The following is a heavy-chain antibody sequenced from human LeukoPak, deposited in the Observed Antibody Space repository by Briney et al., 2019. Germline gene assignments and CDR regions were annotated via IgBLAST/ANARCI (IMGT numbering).Heavy chain of an antibody. CDR1: GFSFSGYG. CDR2: ISHDVSDE. V-gene: IGHV3-30*18. D-gene: IGHD1-26*01. CDR3: VKALVGQTSGY. Sequence: GGSLRLSCTASGFSFSGYGMHWVRQAPGKGLGWLAVISHDVSDEYYADSVKGRFTISRDNAKNMIYLQMISLRAEDTAVYYCVKALVGQTSGYWGQGTRVTVST. J-gene: IGHJ4*02.